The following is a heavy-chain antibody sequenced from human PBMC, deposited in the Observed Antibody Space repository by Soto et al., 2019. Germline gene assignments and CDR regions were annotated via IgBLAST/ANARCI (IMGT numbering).Heavy chain of an antibody. D-gene: IGHD3-10*01. Sequence: SETLSLTCTVSGGSISSYYWSWIRQPPGKGLEWIGYIYYSGSTNYNPSLKSRVTISVDTSKNQFSLKLSSVTAADTAVYYCAATYGSGSYYRIPFDYWGQGTLVTVSS. J-gene: IGHJ4*02. CDR1: GGSISSYY. CDR3: AATYGSGSYYRIPFDY. CDR2: IYYSGST. V-gene: IGHV4-59*01.